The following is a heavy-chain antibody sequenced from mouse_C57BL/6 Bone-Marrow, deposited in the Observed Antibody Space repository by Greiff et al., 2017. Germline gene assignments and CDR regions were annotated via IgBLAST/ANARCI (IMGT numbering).Heavy chain of an antibody. CDR3: ARLLLRSYWYFDV. CDR2: IYPRSGNT. J-gene: IGHJ1*03. Sequence: VQLQQSGAELARPGASVKLSCKASGYTFTSYGISWVKQRTGTGLEWIGEIYPRSGNTYYNEKFKGKATLTADKSSSTAYMELRSLTSVDSAFYFWARLLLRSYWYFDVWGTGTTVTVSS. CDR1: GYTFTSYG. D-gene: IGHD1-1*01. V-gene: IGHV1-81*01.